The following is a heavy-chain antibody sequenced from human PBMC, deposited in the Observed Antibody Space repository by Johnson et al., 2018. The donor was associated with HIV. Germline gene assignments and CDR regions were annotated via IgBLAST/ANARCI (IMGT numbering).Heavy chain of an antibody. CDR3: ARWGRWELGEAFGI. CDR1: GFTFSSYA. Sequence: VLLVESGGGVVQPGRSLRLSCAASGFTFSSYAMHWVRQAPGKGLEWVAVISYDGSNRYYTESVKGRFTISRDNSEYTLYLEMNSLRTEDTALYSCARWGRWELGEAFGIWGQGTMVTVSS. CDR2: ISYDGSNR. J-gene: IGHJ3*02. D-gene: IGHD1-26*01. V-gene: IGHV3-30*04.